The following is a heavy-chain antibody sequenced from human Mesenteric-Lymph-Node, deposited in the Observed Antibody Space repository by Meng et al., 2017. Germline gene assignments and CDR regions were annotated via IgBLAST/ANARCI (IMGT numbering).Heavy chain of an antibody. CDR3: VKNRGYDSTSPYDY. CDR2: INWDGGYT. D-gene: IGHD3-22*01. CDR1: GFTFSSYA. V-gene: IGHV3-43D*03. Sequence: GESLKISCAASGFTFSSYAMSWVRQAPGKGLEWVSLINWDGGYTYYADSVKGRFTISRDISKKSLYLQMNSLRVEDSGLYYCVKNRGYDSTSPYDYWGQGTLVTVSS. J-gene: IGHJ4*02.